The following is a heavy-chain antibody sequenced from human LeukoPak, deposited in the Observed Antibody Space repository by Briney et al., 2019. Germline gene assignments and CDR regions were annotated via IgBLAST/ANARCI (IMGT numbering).Heavy chain of an antibody. D-gene: IGHD3-10*01. CDR1: GFTFSDYY. J-gene: IGHJ4*02. CDR3: ARVRLLWFGELGYFDY. Sequence: NTGGSLRLSCAASGFTFSDYYMSWIRQAPGKGLEWVSYISSSGSTIYYADSVKGRFTISRDNAKNSLYLQMNSLRAEDTAVYYCARVRLLWFGELGYFDYWGQGTLVTVSS. CDR2: ISSSGSTI. V-gene: IGHV3-11*01.